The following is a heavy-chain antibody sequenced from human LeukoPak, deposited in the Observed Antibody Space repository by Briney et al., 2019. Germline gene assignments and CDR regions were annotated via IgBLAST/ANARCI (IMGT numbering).Heavy chain of an antibody. CDR3: ATYMLRDNWNVHTFDS. CDR2: IIPIFGTA. Sequence: SVKVSCKASGGTFITYTINWVRQAPGQGLEWMGGIIPIFGTANYAQKFQGRVTVTTDVSTSTAFMELSSLRSEDTAVYYCATYMLRDNWNVHTFDSWGQGTLVTVSS. D-gene: IGHD1-1*01. CDR1: GGTFITYT. V-gene: IGHV1-69*05. J-gene: IGHJ4*02.